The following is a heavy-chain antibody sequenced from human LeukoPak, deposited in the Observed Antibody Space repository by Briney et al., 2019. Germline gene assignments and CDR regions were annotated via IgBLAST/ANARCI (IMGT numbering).Heavy chain of an antibody. V-gene: IGHV1-18*01. CDR2: ISGYNGNT. J-gene: IGHJ4*02. Sequence: APVKVSCKASGYTFSNYGISWVRQAPGQGLEWMGWISGYNGNTKYAQKFQGRVTMTTDTSTSTASMELRSLRSDDTAVYYCTRVGCSSTTCYPERDYWGQGTLVIVSS. D-gene: IGHD2-2*01. CDR3: TRVGCSSTTCYPERDY. CDR1: GYTFSNYG.